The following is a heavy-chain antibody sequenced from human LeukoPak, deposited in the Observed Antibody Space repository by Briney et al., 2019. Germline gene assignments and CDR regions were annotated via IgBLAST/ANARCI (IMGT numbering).Heavy chain of an antibody. Sequence: GGSLRLSCSASGFTFSIYAMPWVRQAPRKGLEYVSAISSNGGSTYYADPVKGRFTISRDSSKNTLYLQMSGLRVEDTAIYYCVKDRAGHLVGIFDYWGQGTLVTVSS. CDR3: VKDRAGHLVGIFDY. D-gene: IGHD2-2*01. V-gene: IGHV3-64D*06. CDR2: ISSNGGST. J-gene: IGHJ4*02. CDR1: GFTFSIYA.